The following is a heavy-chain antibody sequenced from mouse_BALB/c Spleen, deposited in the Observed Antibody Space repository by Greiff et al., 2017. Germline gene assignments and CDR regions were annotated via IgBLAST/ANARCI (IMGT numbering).Heavy chain of an antibody. J-gene: IGHJ4*01. CDR3: ARDELSDDYGGAHAMDY. CDR2: IYPGDGDT. CDR1: GYTFTSYW. V-gene: IGHV1-87*01. Sequence: QVQLKQSGAELARPGASVKLSCKASGYTFTSYWMQWVKQRPGQGLEWIGAIYPGDGDTRYTQKFKGKATLTAEKSSSPAYMQLSSLASEDSAVYYCARDELSDDYGGAHAMDYWGQGTSVTVSS. D-gene: IGHD2-4*01.